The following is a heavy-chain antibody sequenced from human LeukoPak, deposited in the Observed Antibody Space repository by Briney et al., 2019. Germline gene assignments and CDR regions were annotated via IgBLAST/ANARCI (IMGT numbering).Heavy chain of an antibody. CDR2: VYTSGST. CDR3: AREGISAAGGCFDI. V-gene: IGHV4-4*07. J-gene: IGHJ3*02. Sequence: PSETLSLTCNVSGASINTYYWSWMRQAAGKGLEWIGRVYTSGSTSHNPSLKSRVTISVDKSKNQFSLRLTSVTAADTAVYYCAREGISAAGGCFDIWGQGTEVTVSS. CDR1: GASINTYY. D-gene: IGHD6-25*01.